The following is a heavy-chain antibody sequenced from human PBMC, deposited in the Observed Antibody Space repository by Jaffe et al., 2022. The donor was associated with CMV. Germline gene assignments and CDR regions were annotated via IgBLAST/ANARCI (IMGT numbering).Heavy chain of an antibody. CDR3: ARGRIAAAGTYYYYYGMDV. CDR1: GFTFSSYA. V-gene: IGHV3-64*01. D-gene: IGHD6-13*01. Sequence: EVQLVESGGGLVQPGGSLRLSCAASGFTFSSYAMHWVRQAPGKGLEYVSAISSNGGSTYYANSVKGRFTISRDNSKNTLYLQMGSLRAEDMAVYYCARGRIAAAGTYYYYYGMDVWGQGTTVTVSS. J-gene: IGHJ6*02. CDR2: ISSNGGST.